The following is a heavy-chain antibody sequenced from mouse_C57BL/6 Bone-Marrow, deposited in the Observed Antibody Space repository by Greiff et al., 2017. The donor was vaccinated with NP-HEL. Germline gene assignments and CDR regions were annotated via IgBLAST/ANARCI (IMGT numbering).Heavy chain of an antibody. D-gene: IGHD3-3*01. J-gene: IGHJ3*01. CDR1: GFNIKDDY. V-gene: IGHV14-4*01. Sequence: EVQLQESGAELVRPGASVKLSCTASGFNIKDDYMHWVKQRPEQGLEWIGWIDPENGDTEYASKFQGKATITADTPSNTAYLQLSSLTSEDTAVYYCTTFLGGQLAYWGQGTLVTVSA. CDR3: TTFLGGQLAY. CDR2: IDPENGDT.